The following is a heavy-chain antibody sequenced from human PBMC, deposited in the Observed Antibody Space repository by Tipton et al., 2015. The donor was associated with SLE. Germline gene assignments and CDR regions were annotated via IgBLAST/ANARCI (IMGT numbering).Heavy chain of an antibody. CDR1: GYSISSGYY. Sequence: TLSLTCAVSGYSISSGYYWGWIRQLPGKGLEWIGSIYHSGSTYYNPSLKSRVTISVDTSKNQFSLKLSSVTAADTAVYYCAREVDAFDIWGQGTMVTVSS. CDR3: AREVDAFDI. CDR2: IYHSGST. V-gene: IGHV4-38-2*02. J-gene: IGHJ3*02.